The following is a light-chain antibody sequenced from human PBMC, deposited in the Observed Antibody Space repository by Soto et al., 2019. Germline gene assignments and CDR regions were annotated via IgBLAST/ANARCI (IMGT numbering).Light chain of an antibody. V-gene: IGLV2-23*02. CDR1: SKELGSYDL. CDR3: SSYAGSGTFYV. Sequence: QSVLTQPVSVSGSPGQSITISCTGTSKELGSYDLVSWYQQHPGKAPKLMVYEVTKRPSGVSNRFSGSKSGNTASLTISGLQAEDEADYSCSSYAGSGTFYVFGSGTKVTVL. CDR2: EVT. J-gene: IGLJ1*01.